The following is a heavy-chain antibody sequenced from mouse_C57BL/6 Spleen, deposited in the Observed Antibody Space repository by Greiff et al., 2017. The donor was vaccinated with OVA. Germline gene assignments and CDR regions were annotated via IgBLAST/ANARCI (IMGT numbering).Heavy chain of an antibody. D-gene: IGHD2-3*01. CDR2: ISSGGDYI. Sequence: EVHLVESGEGLVKPGGSLKLSCAASGFTFSSYAMSWVRQTPEKRLEWVAYISSGGDYIYYADTVKGRFTISRDNARNTLYLQMSSLKSEDTAMYYCTRGSYDGYPDYWGQGTTLTVSS. V-gene: IGHV5-9-1*02. CDR1: GFTFSSYA. CDR3: TRGSYDGYPDY. J-gene: IGHJ2*01.